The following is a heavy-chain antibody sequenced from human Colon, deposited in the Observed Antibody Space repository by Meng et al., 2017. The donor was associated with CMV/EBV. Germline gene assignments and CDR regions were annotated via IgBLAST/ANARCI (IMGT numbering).Heavy chain of an antibody. CDR2: ISGDSVDT. CDR3: ARRHGRYFDY. Sequence: GGSLRLSCVDSGFTFSNYEMSWVRQAPGKGLEWVASISGDSVDTYFGDSVRGRFAISRDVSKNTVFLQMHSLRVEDTALYFCARRHGRYFDYWGQGTVVTVSS. J-gene: IGHJ4*02. CDR1: GFTFSNYE. V-gene: IGHV3-23*01. D-gene: IGHD2-8*01.